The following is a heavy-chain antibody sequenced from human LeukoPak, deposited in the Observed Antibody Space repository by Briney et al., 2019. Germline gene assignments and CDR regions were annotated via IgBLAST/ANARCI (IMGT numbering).Heavy chain of an antibody. V-gene: IGHV3-23*01. D-gene: IGHD6-6*01. CDR2: ISGSGGST. Sequence: GGSLRLSCAASGFTFSSYAMSWVRQAPGKGLEWVSAISGSGGSTYYADSVKGRFTISRDNSKNTLYLQMDSLRAEDTAVYYCAKDPRSIAALGEDYWGQGTLVTVSS. CDR1: GFTFSSYA. CDR3: AKDPRSIAALGEDY. J-gene: IGHJ4*02.